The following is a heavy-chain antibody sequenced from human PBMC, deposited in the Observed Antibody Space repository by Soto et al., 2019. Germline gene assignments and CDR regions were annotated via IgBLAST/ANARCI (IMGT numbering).Heavy chain of an antibody. CDR2: ISSSSSTI. Sequence: GGSLRLSCAASGFTFSSYSMNWVRQAPGKGLEWVSYISSSSSTIYYADSVKGRFTISRDNAKNSLYLQMNSLRAEDTAVYYCARASLHERLLWFGELLDYWGQGTLVTVSS. D-gene: IGHD3-10*01. CDR1: GFTFSSYS. J-gene: IGHJ4*02. CDR3: ARASLHERLLWFGELLDY. V-gene: IGHV3-48*01.